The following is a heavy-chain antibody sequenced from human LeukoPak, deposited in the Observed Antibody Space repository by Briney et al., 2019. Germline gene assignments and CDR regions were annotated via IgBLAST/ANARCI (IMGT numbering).Heavy chain of an antibody. CDR1: GFTFSSYG. CDR2: ISYDGSNK. V-gene: IGHV3-30*18. J-gene: IGHJ4*02. CDR3: AKGLELLPDY. D-gene: IGHD1-26*01. Sequence: GGSLRLSCAASGFTFSSYGMHWGRQAPGKGLEWVALISYDGSNKYYADSVKGRFTISRDNSKNTLYVQMNSLRAEDTAVYYCAKGLELLPDYWGQGTLVTVSS.